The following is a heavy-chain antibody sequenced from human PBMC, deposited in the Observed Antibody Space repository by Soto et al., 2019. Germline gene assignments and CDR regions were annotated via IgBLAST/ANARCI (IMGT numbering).Heavy chain of an antibody. CDR2: ILSEGSAE. V-gene: IGHV3-30-3*01. CDR1: AYTFKDHG. J-gene: IGHJ4*02. Sequence: QVQLVESGGGVVQPGTSLRLSCAASAYTFKDHGMHWVRQAPGKGLEWLAVILSEGSAENYADAVRGRFTISTDNSKKTLFLQMNSLRPEDTAGYYCFGSSGCWGQGTLVAVSS. D-gene: IGHD3-16*01. CDR3: FGSSGC.